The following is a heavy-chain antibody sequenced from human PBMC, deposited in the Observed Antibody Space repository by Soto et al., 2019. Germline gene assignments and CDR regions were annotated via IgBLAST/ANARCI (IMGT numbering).Heavy chain of an antibody. D-gene: IGHD6-19*01. CDR3: ASGGSGWYNDYYQH. CDR1: GGTFSSYA. V-gene: IGHV1-69*01. J-gene: IGHJ1*01. Sequence: QVQLVQSGAAVKQPGSSVKVSCKASGGTFSSYAISWVRQSPGQGLEWMGGLIPIFGTANYAQKFQGRVTIPADEDTSTAYTELSSLRSEDTAVYYCASGGSGWYNDYYQHWGQGTLVTVSS. CDR2: LIPIFGTA.